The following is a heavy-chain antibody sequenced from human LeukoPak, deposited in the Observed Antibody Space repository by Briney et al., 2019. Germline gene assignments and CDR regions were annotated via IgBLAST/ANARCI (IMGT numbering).Heavy chain of an antibody. CDR2: IYYSGST. D-gene: IGHD6-13*01. V-gene: IGHV4-59*01. Sequence: SETLSLTCTVSGGPISSYYWSWIRQPPGKGLGWIGYIYYSGSTNYNPSLKSRVTISVDTSKNQFSLKLSSVTAADTAVYYCARAPIAAAGTAYDYWGQGTRVTVSS. CDR1: GGPISSYY. J-gene: IGHJ4*02. CDR3: ARAPIAAAGTAYDY.